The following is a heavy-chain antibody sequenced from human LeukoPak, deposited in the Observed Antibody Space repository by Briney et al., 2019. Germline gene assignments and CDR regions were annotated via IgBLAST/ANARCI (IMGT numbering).Heavy chain of an antibody. V-gene: IGHV1-24*01. CDR2: FDPEDGET. D-gene: IGHD2/OR15-2a*01. Sequence: ASVKVSCKVSGYTLTELSMHCVRQAPGTGLEWMGGFDPEDGETIYAQKFQGRVTMTEDTSTDTAYMELSSLRSEDTAVYYCAILDPTTDDYWGQGTLVTVSS. CDR3: AILDPTTDDY. J-gene: IGHJ4*02. CDR1: GYTLTELS.